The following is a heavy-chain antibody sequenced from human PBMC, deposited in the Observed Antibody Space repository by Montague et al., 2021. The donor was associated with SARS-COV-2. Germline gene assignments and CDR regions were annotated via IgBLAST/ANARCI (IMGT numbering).Heavy chain of an antibody. V-gene: IGHV3-30-3*01. CDR2: ISYDGSNK. CDR1: GFTLSRYA. D-gene: IGHD1-26*01. J-gene: IGHJ4*02. Sequence: SLRLSCAASGFTLSRYAMHWVRQAPGKGLEWVAVISYDGSNKHNADSVKGRFTISRDKSKNTLYVQMNSLRAEDTAVYHCARGRGTYSLDYWGQGTLVTVSS. CDR3: ARGRGTYSLDY.